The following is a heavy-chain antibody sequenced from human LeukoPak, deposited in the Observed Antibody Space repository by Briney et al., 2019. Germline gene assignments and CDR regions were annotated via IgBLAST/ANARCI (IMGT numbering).Heavy chain of an antibody. J-gene: IGHJ4*02. CDR3: ARHNYDTTGPTDY. Sequence: SETLSLTCSVSGVSISSTSYYWGWIRQPPGKWLEWIGSVYYSGTTYYNPSLESRVTISVDTSKNQFSLKLSSVTASDTALYYCARHNYDTTGPTDYWGQGALVTVSS. V-gene: IGHV4-39*01. D-gene: IGHD3-22*01. CDR1: GVSISSTSYY. CDR2: VYYSGTT.